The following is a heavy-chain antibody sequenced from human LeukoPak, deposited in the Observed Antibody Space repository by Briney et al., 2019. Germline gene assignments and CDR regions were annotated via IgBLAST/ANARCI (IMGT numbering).Heavy chain of an antibody. CDR2: ISGSGGST. Sequence: PGRSLRLSCAASGFTFSSSAMHWVRQAPDKGLEWVSAISGSGGSTYYADSVKGRFTISRDNSKNTLYLQMNSLRAEDSAVYYCARALGYSYGYGIYWGQGTLVTVSS. J-gene: IGHJ4*02. V-gene: IGHV3-23*01. CDR3: ARALGYSYGYGIY. CDR1: GFTFSSSA. D-gene: IGHD5-18*01.